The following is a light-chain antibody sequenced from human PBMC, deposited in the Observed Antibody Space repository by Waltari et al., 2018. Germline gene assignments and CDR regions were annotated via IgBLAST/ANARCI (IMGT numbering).Light chain of an antibody. CDR2: EAS. CDR3: QQYHTYPWT. V-gene: IGKV1-5*03. Sequence: DIQMTQSPSTLSASVGDRVTVTCRASQNIGNRFARYQHKPGKAPNLLIYEASSLEGGAPSRVSGSGSGTGFTLTISSLQPDDFATYYCQQYHTYPWTFGQGTTVEVK. CDR1: QNIGNR. J-gene: IGKJ1*01.